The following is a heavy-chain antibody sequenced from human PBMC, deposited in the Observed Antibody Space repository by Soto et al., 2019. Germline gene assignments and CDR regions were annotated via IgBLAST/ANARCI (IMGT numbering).Heavy chain of an antibody. Sequence: GGSLRLSCAASGFTFSSYAMSWVRQAPGKGLEWVSAISGSGGSTYYADSVKGRFTMSRDNSKNTMYLQMNSLRAEDTAVYYCAKDVRHRLSPEYFGYWGKGTLVTVSS. CDR1: GFTFSSYA. CDR3: AKDVRHRLSPEYFGY. CDR2: ISGSGGST. D-gene: IGHD6-25*01. J-gene: IGHJ4*02. V-gene: IGHV3-23*01.